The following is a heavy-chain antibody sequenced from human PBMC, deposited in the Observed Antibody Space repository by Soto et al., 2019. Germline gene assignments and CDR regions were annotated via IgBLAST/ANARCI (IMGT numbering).Heavy chain of an antibody. CDR1: GFTFSSYG. D-gene: IGHD3-10*01. Sequence: QVQLVESGGGVVQPGRSLRLSCAASGFTFSSYGMHWVRQAPGKGLEWVAVISYDGSNKYYADSVKGRFTISRDNSKNTLYLQMNSLRAEDTAVYYCAKIPPRGLADYYGSGSYYRVGHGMDVWGQGTTVTVSS. V-gene: IGHV3-30*18. CDR3: AKIPPRGLADYYGSGSYYRVGHGMDV. CDR2: ISYDGSNK. J-gene: IGHJ6*02.